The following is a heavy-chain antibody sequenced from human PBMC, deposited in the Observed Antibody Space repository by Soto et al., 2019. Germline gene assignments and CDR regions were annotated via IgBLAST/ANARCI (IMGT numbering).Heavy chain of an antibody. CDR2: IPDSGGTV. D-gene: IGHD2-2*01. J-gene: IGHJ4*02. CDR1: GFTFSSYN. V-gene: IGHV3-48*01. CDR3: ARDKGSPNWHSFDD. Sequence: GGSLRLSCAASGFTFSSYNMNWVRQAPGKGLEWVSYIPDSGGTVQYADSVKGRFTTSRDNAENSLFLQMNSLRAEDTAVYYCARDKGSPNWHSFDDWGQGTLVTVS.